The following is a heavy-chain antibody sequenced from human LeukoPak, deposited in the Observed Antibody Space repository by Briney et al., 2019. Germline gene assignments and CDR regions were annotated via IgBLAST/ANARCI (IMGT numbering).Heavy chain of an antibody. Sequence: GGSLRLSCAASGFTFSSYWMSWVRQAPGKGLEWVANIKQDGSEKYYVDSVKGRFTISRDNAKNSLYLQMSSLRADDTAVYYCARDGRGYCGGDCSLSWFDPWGQGTLVTVSS. D-gene: IGHD2-21*02. CDR1: GFTFSSYW. V-gene: IGHV3-7*01. CDR3: ARDGRGYCGGDCSLSWFDP. J-gene: IGHJ5*02. CDR2: IKQDGSEK.